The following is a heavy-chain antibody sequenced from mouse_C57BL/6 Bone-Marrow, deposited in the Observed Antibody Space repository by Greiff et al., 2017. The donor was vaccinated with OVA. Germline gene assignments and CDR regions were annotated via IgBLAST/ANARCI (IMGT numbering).Heavy chain of an antibody. CDR1: GYSITSGYD. CDR2: ISYSGST. CDR3: ARGIYYYGSSYHFDY. V-gene: IGHV3-1*01. D-gene: IGHD1-1*01. J-gene: IGHJ2*01. Sequence: VQLKESGPGMVKPSQSLSLTCTVTGYSITSGYDWHWIRHFPGNKLEWMGYISYSGSTNYNPSLKSRISITHDTSKNHFFLKLNSVTTEDTATYYCARGIYYYGSSYHFDYWGQGTTLTVSS.